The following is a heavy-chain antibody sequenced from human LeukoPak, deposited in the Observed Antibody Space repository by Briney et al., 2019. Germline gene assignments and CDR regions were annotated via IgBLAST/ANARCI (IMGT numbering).Heavy chain of an antibody. V-gene: IGHV4-59*01. CDR2: IYYSGST. CDR1: GGSISSYY. D-gene: IGHD6-19*01. Sequence: SETLSLTCTVSGGSISSYYWSWIRQPPGKGLEWIGYIYYSGSTNYNPSLKSRVTISVDTSKNQFSLKLSSVTAADTAVYYCARCLYSSGWETGAFDIWGQGTMVTASS. CDR3: ARCLYSSGWETGAFDI. J-gene: IGHJ3*02.